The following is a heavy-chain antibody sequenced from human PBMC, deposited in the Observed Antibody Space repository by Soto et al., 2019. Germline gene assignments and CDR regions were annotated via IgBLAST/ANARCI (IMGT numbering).Heavy chain of an antibody. CDR1: GYSVSSNSAA. D-gene: IGHD1-7*01. CDR2: TYYRSRWYN. J-gene: IGHJ6*03. V-gene: IGHV6-1*01. Sequence: PSQTLSLTCSISGYSVSSNSAAWNWIRQSPSRGLEWLGRTYYRSRWYNDYAVSVKSRITVNPDTSKNQFSLHLNSVTPEDTAVYYFAGTTSLQWYYMDVWDKGTTVTVS. CDR3: AGTTSLQWYYMDV.